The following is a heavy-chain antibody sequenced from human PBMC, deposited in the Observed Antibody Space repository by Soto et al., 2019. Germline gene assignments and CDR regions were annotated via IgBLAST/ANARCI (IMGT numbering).Heavy chain of an antibody. J-gene: IGHJ4*02. D-gene: IGHD2-21*01. CDR1: GGSVNIGTYY. Sequence: PSETRSLTCTVPGGSVNIGTYYWSRIRQPPGKGLEWIGFIHYSGSTNYNPSLKSRVTMSVDTSKNQFSLKLTSVNAADTAVYYCTRGGDAYKNGHWGQGTLVTVS. V-gene: IGHV4-61*01. CDR3: TRGGDAYKNGH. CDR2: IHYSGST.